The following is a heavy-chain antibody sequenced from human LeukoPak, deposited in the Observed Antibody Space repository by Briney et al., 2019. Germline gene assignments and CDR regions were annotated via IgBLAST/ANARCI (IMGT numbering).Heavy chain of an antibody. CDR2: IYASGST. CDR1: GGSISSFH. Sequence: SETLSLTCTVSGGSISSFHWNWIRQPAGKGLEWIGRIYASGSTNYNPSLKSRVTMSVDTSKNQLSLSLNSVTAADTAVYYCARVTRITMVRGVPGAIDYWGQGTLVTVSS. J-gene: IGHJ4*02. V-gene: IGHV4-4*07. CDR3: ARVTRITMVRGVPGAIDY. D-gene: IGHD3-10*01.